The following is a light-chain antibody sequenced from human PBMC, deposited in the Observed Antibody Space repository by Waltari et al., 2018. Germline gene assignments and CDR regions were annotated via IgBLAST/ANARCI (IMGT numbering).Light chain of an antibody. CDR3: QQYNSYPWT. J-gene: IGKJ1*01. V-gene: IGKV1-5*03. Sequence: DIQMTQSPSTLSASVGDRVTIPCRASQSMSSWLAGYQKKPGKAPKSLIYKASSLEVGVPSRFSGSGSGTEFTLTISSLQPDDFATYYCQQYNSYPWTFGQGTKVEIK. CDR2: KAS. CDR1: QSMSSW.